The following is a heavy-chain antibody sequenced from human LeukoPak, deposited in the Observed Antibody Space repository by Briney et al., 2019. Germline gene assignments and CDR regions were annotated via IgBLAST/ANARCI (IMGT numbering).Heavy chain of an antibody. CDR2: ISGSGGST. Sequence: GGSLRLSCAASGFTFSSYAMSWVRQAPGKGLEWVSAISGSGGSTYYADSVKGRFTISRDNSKNTLYLQMNSLRAEDTAVYYCAKARDVLRYFDWLDWGQGTLVTVSS. D-gene: IGHD3-9*01. V-gene: IGHV3-23*01. J-gene: IGHJ4*02. CDR1: GFTFSSYA. CDR3: AKARDVLRYFDWLD.